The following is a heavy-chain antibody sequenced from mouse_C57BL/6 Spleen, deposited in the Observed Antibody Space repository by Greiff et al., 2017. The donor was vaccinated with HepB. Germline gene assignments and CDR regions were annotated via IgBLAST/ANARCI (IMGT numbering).Heavy chain of an antibody. D-gene: IGHD2-5*01. CDR1: GFTFSSYA. V-gene: IGHV5-4*01. Sequence: EVHLVESGGGLVKPGGSLKLSCAASGFTFSSYAMSWVRQTPEKRLEWVATISDGGSYTYYPDNVKGRFTISRDNAKNNLYMQMNHLKSEDTAMYYCARDRDSNYGYAMDYWGQGTSVTVSS. CDR2: ISDGGSYT. J-gene: IGHJ4*01. CDR3: ARDRDSNYGYAMDY.